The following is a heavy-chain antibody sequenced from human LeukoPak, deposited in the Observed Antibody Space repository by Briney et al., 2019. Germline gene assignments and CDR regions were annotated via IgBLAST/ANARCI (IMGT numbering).Heavy chain of an antibody. Sequence: GGSLRLSCAASGFTFSSYAMSWVRQAAGKGLEWVSGLSGSGSSIYYADSVKGRFTISRDNSKNTLYLQMNSLRAEDTAIYYCARQTLRSVDFDYWGQGTLVTVPS. V-gene: IGHV3-23*01. D-gene: IGHD5-12*01. CDR3: ARQTLRSVDFDY. CDR1: GFTFSSYA. CDR2: LSGSGSSI. J-gene: IGHJ4*02.